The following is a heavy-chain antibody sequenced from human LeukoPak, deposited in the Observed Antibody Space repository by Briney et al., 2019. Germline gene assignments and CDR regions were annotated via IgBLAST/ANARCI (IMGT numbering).Heavy chain of an antibody. CDR1: GFTFDDYG. CDR2: INWNGGST. J-gene: IGHJ4*02. Sequence: GGSLRLSCAASGFTFDDYGMSWVRQAPGKGLEWVSGINWNGGSTGYADSVKGRFTISRDNAKNSLYLQMNSLRAEDTALYYCAREGGGLLSYYFDYWGQGTLVTVSS. CDR3: AREGGGLLSYYFDY. V-gene: IGHV3-20*04. D-gene: IGHD2-15*01.